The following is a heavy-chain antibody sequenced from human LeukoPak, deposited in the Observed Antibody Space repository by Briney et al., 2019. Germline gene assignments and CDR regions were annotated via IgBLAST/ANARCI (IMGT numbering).Heavy chain of an antibody. Sequence: PSETLSLTCTVSGGSISSHFWSWIRQPPGKGLEWIGYIYYSGTTNYNPSLKSRVTISVDTSKNQFSLKLSSVTAADTAVYYCARSRGYFEYWGQGTLVTVSS. CDR1: GGSISSHF. D-gene: IGHD1-26*01. CDR3: ARSRGYFEY. V-gene: IGHV4-59*11. J-gene: IGHJ4*02. CDR2: IYYSGTT.